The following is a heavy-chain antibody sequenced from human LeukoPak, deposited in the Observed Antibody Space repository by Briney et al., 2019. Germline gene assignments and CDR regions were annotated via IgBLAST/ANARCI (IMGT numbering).Heavy chain of an antibody. D-gene: IGHD4-17*01. CDR2: IWYDGSNK. V-gene: IGHV3-33*01. Sequence: PGGSLRLSCAASGFTFSSYGMHWVRQAPGKELEWVAVIWYDGSNKYYADSVKGRFTISRDNSKNTLYLQMNSLRAEDTAVYYCARDYGDYLGYFDYWGQGTLVTVSS. CDR3: ARDYGDYLGYFDY. J-gene: IGHJ4*02. CDR1: GFTFSSYG.